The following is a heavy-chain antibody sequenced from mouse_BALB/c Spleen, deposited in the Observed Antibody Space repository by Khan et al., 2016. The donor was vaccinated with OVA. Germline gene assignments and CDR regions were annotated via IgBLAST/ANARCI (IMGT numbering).Heavy chain of an antibody. CDR3: TRLAYYYNSEGLAY. Sequence: EVELVESGGDLVKPGGSLKLSCAVSGFTFSTYGMSWVRQTPDRRLEWVATISSGGSYTYYVDSVKGRFTISRDNAKNTLYLQMSSLKSEDTAIYYCTRLAYYYNSEGLAYWGQGTLVTVSA. J-gene: IGHJ3*01. CDR2: ISSGGSYT. D-gene: IGHD1-1*02. V-gene: IGHV5-6*01. CDR1: GFTFSTYG.